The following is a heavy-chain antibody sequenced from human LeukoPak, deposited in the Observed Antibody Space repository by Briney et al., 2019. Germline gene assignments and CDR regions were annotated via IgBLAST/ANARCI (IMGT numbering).Heavy chain of an antibody. D-gene: IGHD2-21*02. J-gene: IGHJ3*02. CDR1: GYTFTGYY. CDR3: ARATYCGGDCYRSPRYAFDI. CDR2: INPNSGGT. Sequence: GASVKVSCKASGYTFTGYYMHWVRQAPGQGLEWMGWINPNSGGTNYAQKFQGRVTMTRDTSISTAYMELSRLRSNDTAVYYCARATYCGGDCYRSPRYAFDIWGQGTMVTVSS. V-gene: IGHV1-2*02.